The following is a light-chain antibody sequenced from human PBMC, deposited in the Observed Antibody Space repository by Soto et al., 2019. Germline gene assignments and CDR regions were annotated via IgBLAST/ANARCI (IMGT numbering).Light chain of an antibody. V-gene: IGLV1-44*01. J-gene: IGLJ3*02. CDR1: NSNIGSNS. Sequence: QSVLTQPPSASGTPGQRVTISCSGSNSNIGSNSVIWYQQLPGTAPKLLMYSNNQQPSGVPDRFSGAKSGTSASLANSGLQSEEEADYYCAALDDSLNGLVFGVGTKLNVL. CDR3: AALDDSLNGLV. CDR2: SNN.